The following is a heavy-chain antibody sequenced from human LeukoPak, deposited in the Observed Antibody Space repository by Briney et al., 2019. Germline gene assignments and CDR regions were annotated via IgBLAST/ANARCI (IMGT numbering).Heavy chain of an antibody. CDR2: IYHSGST. V-gene: IGHV4-38-2*01. D-gene: IGHD2-8*01. CDR1: GYSISSGYY. CDR3: ASAYIVLMVYAD. J-gene: IGHJ4*02. Sequence: SETLSLTCAVSGYSISSGYYWGWIRQPPGKGLEWIGSIYHSGSTYYNPSLKSRVTISVDTSKNQFSLKLSSVTAADTAVYCCASAYIVLMVYADWGQGTLVTVSS.